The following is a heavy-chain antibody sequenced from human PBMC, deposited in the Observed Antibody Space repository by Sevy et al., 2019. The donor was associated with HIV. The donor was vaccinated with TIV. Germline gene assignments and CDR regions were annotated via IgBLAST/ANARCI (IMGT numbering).Heavy chain of an antibody. Sequence: GGSLRLSCAASGFTCSSYWMSWVRQAPGKGLEWVANIKQDGSEKYYVDSVKGRFTISRDNAKNSLYLQMNSLRAEDTAVYYCAREASDIAAAGTMDYWGQGTLVTVSS. D-gene: IGHD6-13*01. CDR2: IKQDGSEK. J-gene: IGHJ4*02. V-gene: IGHV3-7*01. CDR1: GFTCSSYW. CDR3: AREASDIAAAGTMDY.